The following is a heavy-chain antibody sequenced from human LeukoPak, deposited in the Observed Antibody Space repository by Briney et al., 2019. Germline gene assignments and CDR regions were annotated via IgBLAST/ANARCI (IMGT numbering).Heavy chain of an antibody. CDR2: IRYDGSNK. V-gene: IGHV3-30*02. Sequence: PGGSLRLSCAASGFTFSSYGMHWVRQAPGKGLEWVAFIRYDGSNKYYADSVKGRFTISRDNSKNTLYLQMNSLRAEDTAVYYCAKDIRCDSSGYYYAGCGSFDYWGQGTLVTVSS. D-gene: IGHD3-22*01. CDR1: GFTFSSYG. CDR3: AKDIRCDSSGYYYAGCGSFDY. J-gene: IGHJ4*02.